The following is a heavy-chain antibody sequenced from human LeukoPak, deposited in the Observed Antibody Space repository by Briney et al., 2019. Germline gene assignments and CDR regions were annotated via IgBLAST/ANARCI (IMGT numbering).Heavy chain of an antibody. CDR3: AKHLWFGDTGYFDS. V-gene: IGHV1-2*02. J-gene: IGHJ4*02. CDR1: GYTFTDYY. D-gene: IGHD3-10*01. CDR2: VKPDSGDT. Sequence: ASVKVSCKASGYTFTDYYIQWLRQAPGQGPEWMGWVKPDSGDTYYAQKLQGRFTMTRDTSISTAFMELSMLTSADMAVYYCAKHLWFGDTGYFDSWGQGTLVVVSS.